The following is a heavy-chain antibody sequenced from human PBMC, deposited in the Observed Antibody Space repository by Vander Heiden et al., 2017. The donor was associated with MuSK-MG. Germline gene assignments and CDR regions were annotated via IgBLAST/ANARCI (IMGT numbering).Heavy chain of an antibody. CDR1: GGTFSSYA. Sequence: QVQLVQSGAEVKKPGSSVKVSCKASGGTFSSYAISWVRQATGQGLEWMGGIIPIFGTANYAQKFQGRVTITADESTSTAYMELSSLRSEDTAVYYCARDRYDILTGYYYYMDVWGKGTTVTVSS. J-gene: IGHJ6*03. CDR3: ARDRYDILTGYYYYMDV. CDR2: IIPIFGTA. V-gene: IGHV1-69*01. D-gene: IGHD3-9*01.